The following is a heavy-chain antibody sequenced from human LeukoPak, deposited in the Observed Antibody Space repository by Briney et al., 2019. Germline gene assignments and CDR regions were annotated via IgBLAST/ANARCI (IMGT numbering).Heavy chain of an antibody. J-gene: IGHJ5*02. V-gene: IGHV1-2*02. CDR2: IHPGSGDT. Sequence: GASAKVSCKASGHTFTAYYMHWVRQAPGQGLEWMGWIHPGSGDTKYAQKFQGRVTLTRDTSSSTAYMDLSGLRSDDTALYYCASYASGYNWLRAWGQGTQVTVSS. D-gene: IGHD5-12*01. CDR1: GHTFTAYY. CDR3: ASYASGYNWLRA.